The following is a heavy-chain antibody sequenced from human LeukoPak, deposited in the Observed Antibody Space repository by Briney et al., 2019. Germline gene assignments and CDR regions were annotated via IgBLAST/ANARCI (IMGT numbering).Heavy chain of an antibody. V-gene: IGHV1-2*06. D-gene: IGHD3-22*01. J-gene: IGHJ4*02. CDR3: ARVGYYESSGYYEY. Sequence: GASVKVSCKASGYTFTRYGITWVRQAPGQGLEWMGRINPNSGGTNYAQKFQGRVTMTRDTSISTVYMELSRLRSDDTAVYYCARVGYYESSGYYEYWGQGTLVTVSS. CDR1: GYTFTRYG. CDR2: INPNSGGT.